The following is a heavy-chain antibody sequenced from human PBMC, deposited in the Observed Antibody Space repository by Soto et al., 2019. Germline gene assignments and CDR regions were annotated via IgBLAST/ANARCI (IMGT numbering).Heavy chain of an antibody. CDR3: ARVSEGYYFDS. CDR2: ISHSESS. CDR1: GGSVSSSNW. V-gene: IGHV4-4*02. Sequence: QVPLQESGPGLVKPSGTLSLTCAVSGGSVSSSNWWCWVRQPPGKGLEWIGEISHSESSNYNPSLKRRVTISVDKSKNQFSLKLSSVTAADTAVYYCARVSEGYYFDSWGQGTLVTVSS. J-gene: IGHJ4*02.